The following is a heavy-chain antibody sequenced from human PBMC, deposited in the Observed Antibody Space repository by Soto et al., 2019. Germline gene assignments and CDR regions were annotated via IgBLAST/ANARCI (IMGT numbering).Heavy chain of an antibody. V-gene: IGHV3-23*01. Sequence: GGSLRLSCAASGFTFSSYAMSWVRQAPGKGLEWVSAISGSGGSKYYAESVKGRFTISRDNSKNTLYLQMNSLRAEDTAVYYCANLYSSSWYYFDYWGQGTRVTVSS. CDR2: ISGSGGSK. J-gene: IGHJ4*02. D-gene: IGHD6-13*01. CDR1: GFTFSSYA. CDR3: ANLYSSSWYYFDY.